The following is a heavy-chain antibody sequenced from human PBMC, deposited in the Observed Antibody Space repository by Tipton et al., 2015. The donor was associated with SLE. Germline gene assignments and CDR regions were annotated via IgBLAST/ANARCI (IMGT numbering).Heavy chain of an antibody. CDR1: GFTFSSYA. CDR2: ISYDGSNK. CDR3: TRPLTGYSSSWYTTGYYYYGMDV. Sequence: SLRLSCAASGFTFSSYAMHWVRQAPGKGLEWVAVISYDGSNKYYADSVKGRFTISRDDSKNTAYLQMNSLKTEDTAVYYCTRPLTGYSSSWYTTGYYYYGMDVWGQGTTVTVSS. J-gene: IGHJ6*02. D-gene: IGHD6-13*01. V-gene: IGHV3-30-3*01.